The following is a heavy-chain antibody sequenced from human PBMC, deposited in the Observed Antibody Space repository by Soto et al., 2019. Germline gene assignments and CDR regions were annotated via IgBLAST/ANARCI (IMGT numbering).Heavy chain of an antibody. J-gene: IGHJ4*02. CDR3: ARYDSSGSYQYFDF. CDR1: GYNFKNYG. D-gene: IGHD3-22*01. Sequence: ASMKVSCKTSGYNFKNYGISWVRQAPGQGLEWMGWISSYPGHTKYSEKVQGRITVTSDTSTSTTYLELRSLTKDDTGVYYCARYDSSGSYQYFDFWGQGSLVTVSS. CDR2: ISSYPGHT. V-gene: IGHV1-18*01.